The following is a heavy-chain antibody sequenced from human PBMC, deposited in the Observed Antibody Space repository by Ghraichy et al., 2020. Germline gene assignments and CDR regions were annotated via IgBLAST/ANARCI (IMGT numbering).Heavy chain of an antibody. CDR2: ISYDGSDK. CDR3: AREYGDPGGLDL. CDR1: GFTFSSYA. Sequence: GGSLRLSCAASGFTFSSYAMGWVRQAPGKGLEWVAVISYDGSDKQYEESVKGRFSISRDNSKNTVDLQMNSLRIEDTAVYYCAREYGDPGGLDLWGQGTLVTVSS. J-gene: IGHJ4*02. D-gene: IGHD4-17*01. V-gene: IGHV3-30*04.